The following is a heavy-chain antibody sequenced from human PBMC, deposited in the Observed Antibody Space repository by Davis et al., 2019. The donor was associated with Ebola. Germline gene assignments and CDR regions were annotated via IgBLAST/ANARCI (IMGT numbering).Heavy chain of an antibody. CDR2: IYYSGST. CDR3: RTSWSWDYYGMDV. J-gene: IGHJ6*02. Sequence: PSETLSLTCTVSGGSISSSSYYWGWIRQPPGKGLEWIGSIYYSGSTNYNPSLKSRVTISVDTSKNQFSLKLSSVTAADTAVYYCRTSWSWDYYGMDVWGQGTTVTVSS. V-gene: IGHV4-39*07. D-gene: IGHD2-2*01. CDR1: GGSISSSSYY.